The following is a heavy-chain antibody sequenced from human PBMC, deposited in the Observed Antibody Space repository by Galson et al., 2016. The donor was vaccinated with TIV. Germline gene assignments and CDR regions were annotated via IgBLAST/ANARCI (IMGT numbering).Heavy chain of an antibody. CDR2: ISAGGGRT. D-gene: IGHD3-22*01. CDR1: GFTFSSFA. Sequence: SLRLSCAASGFTFSSFAVSWVRQAPGKGLEWVSGISAGGGRTNYADSVKGRFTISRDNPKNTLYLQMSGLRAEDTAVYFCAKMDSSGFDYVRRFDFWGQGTLATVSS. V-gene: IGHV3-23*01. J-gene: IGHJ4*02. CDR3: AKMDSSGFDYVRRFDF.